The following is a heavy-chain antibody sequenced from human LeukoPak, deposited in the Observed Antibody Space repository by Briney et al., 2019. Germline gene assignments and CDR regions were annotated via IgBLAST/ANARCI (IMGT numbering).Heavy chain of an antibody. Sequence: ASVKVSCKASGYTFTSYDINWVRQATGQGLEWMGWMNPNSGNTGYAQKFQGRVTMTRNTSISTAYMELSSLRSEDTAVYYCAKDQGALPAAIPYYYYYYGMDVWGQGTTVTVSS. CDR1: GYTFTSYD. V-gene: IGHV1-8*01. CDR2: MNPNSGNT. D-gene: IGHD2-2*02. CDR3: AKDQGALPAAIPYYYYYYGMDV. J-gene: IGHJ6*02.